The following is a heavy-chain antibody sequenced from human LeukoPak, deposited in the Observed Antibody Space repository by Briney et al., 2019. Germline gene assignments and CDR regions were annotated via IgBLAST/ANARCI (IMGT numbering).Heavy chain of an antibody. Sequence: PGGSLRLSCAASGFTFNRNAISWVRQAPGKGLEWVSTIGGSGDKTFYADSVNGRFTISRDNSKNMVHLQMNSLTGEDTALYYCVRRGDASSGWGDHDFWGQGALVTVSS. CDR2: IGGSGDKT. V-gene: IGHV3-23*01. D-gene: IGHD6-19*01. CDR3: VRRGDASSGWGDHDF. CDR1: GFTFNRNA. J-gene: IGHJ4*02.